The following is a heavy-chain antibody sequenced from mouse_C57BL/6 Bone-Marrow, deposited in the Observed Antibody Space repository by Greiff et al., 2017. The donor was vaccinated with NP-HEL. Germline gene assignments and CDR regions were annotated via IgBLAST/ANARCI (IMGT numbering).Heavy chain of an antibody. CDR1: GFTFSDYG. CDR3: ATYSNYEGDY. Sequence: EVKLVESGGGLVKPGGSLKLSCAASGFTFSDYGMHWVRQAPEKGLEWVAYISSGSSTIYYADTVKGRFTISRDNAKNTLFLQMTSLRSEDTAMYYCATYSNYEGDYWGQGTSVTVSS. V-gene: IGHV5-17*01. D-gene: IGHD2-5*01. J-gene: IGHJ4*01. CDR2: ISSGSSTI.